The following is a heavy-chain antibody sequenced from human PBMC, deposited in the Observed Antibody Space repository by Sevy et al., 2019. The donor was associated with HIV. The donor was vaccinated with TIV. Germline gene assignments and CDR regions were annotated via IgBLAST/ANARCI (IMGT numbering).Heavy chain of an antibody. Sequence: QLGGSLRLSCAASIFTFNIYGMQWVRQAPGKGLEWVACMRKDGLTTYYADSVKGRFTISRDSSKNTLYLQMNSLRIEDAALYYCTRETTYYDASGPVPGDIWGQGTMVTVSS. D-gene: IGHD3-16*01. J-gene: IGHJ3*02. V-gene: IGHV3-30*02. CDR1: IFTFNIYG. CDR3: TRETTYYDASGPVPGDI. CDR2: MRKDGLTT.